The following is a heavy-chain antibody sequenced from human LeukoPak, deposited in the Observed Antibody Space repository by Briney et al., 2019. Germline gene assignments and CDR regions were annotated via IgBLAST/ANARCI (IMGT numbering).Heavy chain of an antibody. CDR3: ARDGTYYYDSSV. J-gene: IGHJ4*02. CDR1: GGSISSGGYY. D-gene: IGHD3-22*01. CDR2: IYYSGST. V-gene: IGHV4-31*03. Sequence: SETLSLTCTVSGGSISSGGYYWSWIRQHPGTGLEWLGYIYYSGSTYYNPSLKSRVTISVDTSKNQFSLKLSSVTAADTAVYYCARDGTYYYDSSVWGQGTLVTVSS.